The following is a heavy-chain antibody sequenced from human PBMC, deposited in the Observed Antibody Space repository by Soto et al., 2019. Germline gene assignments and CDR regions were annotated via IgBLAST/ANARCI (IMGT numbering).Heavy chain of an antibody. CDR1: GGSIGSYY. CDR3: ARDGGFYYGMDV. D-gene: IGHD3-3*01. Sequence: QVQLQESGPGLVKPSETLSLTCTVSGGSIGSYYWNWIRHPPGKGLEWIGYIYYSGSTNYNPSLKSRVTISVDTSKNQFSLKLSSVTAADTAVYYCARDGGFYYGMDVWGQGTTVTVSS. CDR2: IYYSGST. V-gene: IGHV4-59*01. J-gene: IGHJ6*02.